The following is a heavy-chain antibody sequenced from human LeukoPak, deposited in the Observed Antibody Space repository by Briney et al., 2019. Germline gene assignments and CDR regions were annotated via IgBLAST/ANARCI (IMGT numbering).Heavy chain of an antibody. D-gene: IGHD3-16*02. V-gene: IGHV4-39*01. CDR2: MYYSGNT. CDR1: GGSISSSNYY. J-gene: IGHJ4*02. Sequence: ETLSLTCPVSGGSISSSNYYWGWIRQPPGKGLEWIGSMYYSGNTDYNPSLKSRVTISVDTSKNQFSLKVNSVTAADTAVYYCARTLGWASSRYPFDGWGQGTLVTVSS. CDR3: ARTLGWASSRYPFDG.